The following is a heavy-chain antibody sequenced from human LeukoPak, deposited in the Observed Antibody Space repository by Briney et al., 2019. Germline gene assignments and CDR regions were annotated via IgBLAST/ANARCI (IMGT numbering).Heavy chain of an antibody. Sequence: QPGGSLRLSCAASGFTYSIYEMNWVRQAPGKGLEWVSYISSSGRSIYYADSVKGRFTISRDNAKISLYLQMNSLRDEDTAVYYCARDDGAHHFYVSGSYYGELGDWGQGTLVTVSS. CDR3: ARDDGAHHFYVSGSYYGELGD. CDR2: ISSSGRSI. D-gene: IGHD3-10*01. V-gene: IGHV3-48*03. CDR1: GFTYSIYE. J-gene: IGHJ4*02.